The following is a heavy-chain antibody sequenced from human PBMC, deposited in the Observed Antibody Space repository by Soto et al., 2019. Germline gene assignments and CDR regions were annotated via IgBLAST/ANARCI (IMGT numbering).Heavy chain of an antibody. Sequence: ASVKVSCKASGGTFSSYAISWVRQAPGQGLEWMGGIIPIFGTANYAQKFQGRVTITADKSTSTAYMELSSLRSEDTAVYYCATLGGTAMVKIDYWGQETLVTVSS. CDR3: ATLGGTAMVKIDY. CDR1: GGTFSSYA. D-gene: IGHD5-18*01. J-gene: IGHJ4*02. V-gene: IGHV1-69*06. CDR2: IIPIFGTA.